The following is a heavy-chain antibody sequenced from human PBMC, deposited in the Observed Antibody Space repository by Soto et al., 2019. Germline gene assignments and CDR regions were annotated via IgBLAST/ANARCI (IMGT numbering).Heavy chain of an antibody. CDR1: GFTSSRYG. Sequence: QVQLVESGGGVVQPGRSLRLSCAASGFTSSRYGFHWVRQAPGKGLEWVAVIVSDGSNKYHADSVEGRFTISRDNSKDTLYLQMNSLRAEDTAVYYCAIDDAFQNENGFDIWGQGTMVTVSS. J-gene: IGHJ3*02. CDR3: AIDDAFQNENGFDI. CDR2: IVSDGSNK. V-gene: IGHV3-33*01. D-gene: IGHD1-1*01.